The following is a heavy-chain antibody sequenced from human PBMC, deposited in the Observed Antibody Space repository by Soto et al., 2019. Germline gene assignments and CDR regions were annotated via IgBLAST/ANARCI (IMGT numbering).Heavy chain of an antibody. D-gene: IGHD2-8*01. CDR2: IDPSDSYT. CDR1: GYSFTSYW. V-gene: IGHV5-10-1*01. CDR3: ARLPGYCTNGVCYYYYGMDV. J-gene: IGHJ6*02. Sequence: GESLKISCKGSGYSFTSYWISWVRQMPGKGLEWMGRIDPSDSYTNYSPSFQGHVTISAAKSISTAYLQWSSLKASDTAMYYCARLPGYCTNGVCYYYYGMDVWGQGTTVTVSS.